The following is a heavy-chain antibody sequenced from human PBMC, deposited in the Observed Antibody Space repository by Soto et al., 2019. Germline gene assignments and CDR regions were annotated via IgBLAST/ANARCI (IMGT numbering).Heavy chain of an antibody. V-gene: IGHV1-18*01. D-gene: IGHD3-22*01. CDR3: ARVKGSGYHNWFDP. CDR1: DYTFTSYG. J-gene: IGHJ5*02. Sequence: RASVKVSCKASDYTFTSYGISWVRQAPGQGLEWMGWISAYNGNTNYAQKLQGRVTMTTDTSTSTAYMELRSLRSDDTAVYYCARVKGSGYHNWFDPWGQGTLVTVSS. CDR2: ISAYNGNT.